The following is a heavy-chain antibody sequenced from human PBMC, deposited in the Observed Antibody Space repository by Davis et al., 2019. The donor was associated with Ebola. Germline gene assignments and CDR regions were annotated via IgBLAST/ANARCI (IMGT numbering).Heavy chain of an antibody. D-gene: IGHD3-3*01. CDR3: AKDVRYDFWSGYLD. CDR2: ISGSGGST. Sequence: GESLKISCAASGFTFSSYAMSWVRQAPGKGLEWVSAISGSGGSTYYADSVKGRFTISRDNSKNTLYLQMNSLRAEDTAVYYCAKDVRYDFWSGYLDWGKGTTVTVSS. CDR1: GFTFSSYA. J-gene: IGHJ6*04. V-gene: IGHV3-23*01.